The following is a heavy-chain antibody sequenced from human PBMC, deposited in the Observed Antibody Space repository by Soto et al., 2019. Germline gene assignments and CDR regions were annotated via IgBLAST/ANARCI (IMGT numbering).Heavy chain of an antibody. V-gene: IGHV5-51*01. CDR3: ARQAGSSGGSCCSGCWFDP. J-gene: IGHJ5*02. CDR1: GYSFTSYW. Sequence: GESLKISCKGSGYSFTSYWIGWVRQMPGKGLEWMGIIYPGDSDTRYSPSFQGQVTISADWSISTAYLQWSRLKPSDTAVYSCARQAGSSGGSCCSGCWFDPWGQGTLVTVSS. D-gene: IGHD2-15*01. CDR2: IYPGDSDT.